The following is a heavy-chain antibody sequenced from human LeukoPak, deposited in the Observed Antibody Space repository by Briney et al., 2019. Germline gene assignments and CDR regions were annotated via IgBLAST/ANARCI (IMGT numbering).Heavy chain of an antibody. CDR3: AKEKDFGDYHFDY. CDR2: ISSNGGST. D-gene: IGHD4-17*01. CDR1: GFTFSSYA. J-gene: IGHJ4*02. V-gene: IGHV3-64*04. Sequence: PGGSLRLSCSASGFTFSSYAVHWVRQAPGKGLEYVSAISSNGGSTYYADSVKGRFTISRDNSKNTLYLQMNSLRAEDTAVYYCAKEKDFGDYHFDYWGQGTLVTVSS.